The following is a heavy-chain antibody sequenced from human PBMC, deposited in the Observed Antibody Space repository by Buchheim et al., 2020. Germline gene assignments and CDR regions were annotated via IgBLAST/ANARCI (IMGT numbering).Heavy chain of an antibody. V-gene: IGHV3-23*01. CDR3: AANWNLDC. CDR1: GLTFTNYA. Sequence: EVQLLESGGSLQQPGGSLRLSCVVSGLTFTNYAMRWVRQAPGKGLELVSVISTGASTYYADSVKGRFTISRDNFKNTLYLQMNSLRVEDTALYYCAANWNLDCWGQGTL. D-gene: IGHD1-1*01. CDR2: ISTGAST. J-gene: IGHJ4*02.